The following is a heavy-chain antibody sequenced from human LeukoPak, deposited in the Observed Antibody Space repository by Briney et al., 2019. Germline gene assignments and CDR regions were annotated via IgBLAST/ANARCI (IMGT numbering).Heavy chain of an antibody. CDR1: DYTFTSYG. Sequence: ASVKVSCKASDYTFTSYGIIWVRQAPGQGLEWMGWISAYNGKTNYAQKFQGRVTMTTDTSTSTAYMELRSLRPDDTAVYYCARELGTNYYDSSGHPVGYWGQGTLVTVSS. V-gene: IGHV1-18*01. CDR2: ISAYNGKT. J-gene: IGHJ4*02. CDR3: ARELGTNYYDSSGHPVGY. D-gene: IGHD3-22*01.